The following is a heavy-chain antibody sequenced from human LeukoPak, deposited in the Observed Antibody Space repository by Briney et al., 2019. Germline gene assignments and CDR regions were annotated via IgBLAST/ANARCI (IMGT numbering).Heavy chain of an antibody. CDR1: GFTFSSSS. V-gene: IGHV3-21*01. J-gene: IGHJ4*02. CDR2: ISSSSSYI. D-gene: IGHD2-15*01. CDR3: ARDYCSGVTCYDGY. Sequence: PGGSLRLSCAVSGFTFSSSSMNWVRQAPGKGLEWVSSISSSSSYIYYADSVKGRFTISRDNAKNSLNLQMDSLRADDTAIYYCARDYCSGVTCYDGYWGQGTLVTVSS.